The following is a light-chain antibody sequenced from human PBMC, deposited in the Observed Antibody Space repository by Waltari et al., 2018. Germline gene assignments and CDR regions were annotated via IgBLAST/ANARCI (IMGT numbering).Light chain of an antibody. J-gene: IGLJ3*02. CDR2: EVN. V-gene: IGLV2-23*02. CDR1: RNDVGSHNL. CDR3: CAYAGTFTWV. Sequence: QSALTQAASVSGSPGPSITLPCTGIRNDVGSHNLVPWYQQNPGKDPKLMIYEVNKRPSGVSDRFSGSKSGDTASLTISGLQAEDEADYYCCAYAGTFTWVFGGGTKLTVL.